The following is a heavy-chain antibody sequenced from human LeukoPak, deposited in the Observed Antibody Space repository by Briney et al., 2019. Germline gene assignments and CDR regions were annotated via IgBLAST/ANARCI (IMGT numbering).Heavy chain of an antibody. CDR3: ASGYSGYENYFDY. D-gene: IGHD5-12*01. CDR1: GASISSSNW. J-gene: IGHJ4*02. CDR2: IKQDGSET. Sequence: PSETLSLTCAVSGASISSSNWLSWVRQVPGKGLEWVANIKQDGSETTYADSVRGRFTISRDNAKNSLYLQMNSLRAEDTAVYYCASGYSGYENYFDYWGQGTLVTVSS. V-gene: IGHV3-7*01.